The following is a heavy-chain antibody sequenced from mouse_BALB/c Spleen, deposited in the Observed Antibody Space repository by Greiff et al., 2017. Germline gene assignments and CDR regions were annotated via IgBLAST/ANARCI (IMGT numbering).Heavy chain of an antibody. V-gene: IGHV5-6-5*01. CDR3: ARDGYGFAY. D-gene: IGHD2-2*01. Sequence: EVMLVESGGGLVKPGGSLKLSCAASGFTFSSYAMSWVRQTPEKRLEWVASISSGGSTYYPDSVKGRFTISRDNARNILYLQMSSLRSEDTAMYYCARDGYGFAYWGQGTLVTVSA. J-gene: IGHJ3*01. CDR2: ISSGGST. CDR1: GFTFSSYA.